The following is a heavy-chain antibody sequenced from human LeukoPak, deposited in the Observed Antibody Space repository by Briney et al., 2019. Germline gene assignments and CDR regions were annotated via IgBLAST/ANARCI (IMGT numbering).Heavy chain of an antibody. Sequence: PGGSLRLSCAASGFTFSSYAMSWVRLAPGKGLEWVSSISGSGDSTYYADSVKGRFTISRDNSKNTLYLQMNSLRAEDTAVYYCAKMESYKDAAAFDYWGQGTLVTVSS. CDR3: AKMESYKDAAAFDY. J-gene: IGHJ4*02. D-gene: IGHD1-26*01. V-gene: IGHV3-23*01. CDR2: ISGSGDST. CDR1: GFTFSSYA.